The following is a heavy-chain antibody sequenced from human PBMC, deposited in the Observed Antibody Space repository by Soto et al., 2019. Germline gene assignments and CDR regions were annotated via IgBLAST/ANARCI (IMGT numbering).Heavy chain of an antibody. Sequence: QVQLVQSGAEVKKPGASVKVSCKASGYTFTNYGLSWVRQAPGQGLEWIGWINPYNGNTDYAQKVQGRVTMTTDTSTTTAFMESRSLRSDDTAVYHCARRQLVSWGPFDYWGQGTLVTVSS. J-gene: IGHJ4*02. CDR2: INPYNGNT. D-gene: IGHD6-6*01. CDR1: GYTFTNYG. V-gene: IGHV1-18*01. CDR3: ARRQLVSWGPFDY.